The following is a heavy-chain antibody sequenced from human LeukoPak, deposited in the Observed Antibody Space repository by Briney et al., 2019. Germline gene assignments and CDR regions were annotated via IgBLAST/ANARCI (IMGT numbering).Heavy chain of an antibody. J-gene: IGHJ2*01. D-gene: IGHD2-21*02. CDR2: ISSSSSYI. CDR3: ATSRAYCGGDCYSDWYFDL. CDR1: GFTFSSYS. Sequence: GGSLRLSCAASGFTFSSYSMNWVRQAPGKGLEWVSSISSSSSYIYYADSVKGRFIISRDNAKNSLYLQVNSLRAEDTAVYYCATSRAYCGGDCYSDWYFDLWGRGTLVTVSS. V-gene: IGHV3-21*01.